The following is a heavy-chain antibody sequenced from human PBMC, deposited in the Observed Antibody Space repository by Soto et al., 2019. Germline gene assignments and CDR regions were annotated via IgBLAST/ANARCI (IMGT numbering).Heavy chain of an antibody. CDR2: IYYSGYN. D-gene: IGHD4-4*01. CDR3: ARSDNYVPFEY. V-gene: IGHV4-30-4*01. J-gene: IGHJ4*02. Sequence: QVQLQESGPGLVKPSQTLSLTCTVSGGSISSGDYKWSWIRQPPGKGLEWIGYIYYSGYNYNNPSXKGXVTMSVDTSKNLFSLKLSSVTAADTAVYYCARSDNYVPFEYWGQGTLVTVSS. CDR1: GGSISSGDYK.